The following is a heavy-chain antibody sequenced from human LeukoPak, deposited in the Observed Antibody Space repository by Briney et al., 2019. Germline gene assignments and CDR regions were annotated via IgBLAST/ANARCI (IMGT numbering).Heavy chain of an antibody. CDR2: ISSFSDHI. J-gene: IGHJ5*02. D-gene: IGHD2-8*01. V-gene: IGHV3-21*01. CDR3: ARGGLRYCTNPTCLKFPHAWFDT. CDR1: GFSFDTYS. Sequence: GGSLRLSCTASGFSFDTYSMNWVRRAPGKGLEWVSSISSFSDHIYYADSLKGRFTISRDNANNSLYLQMSSLRAEDTAVYFCARGGLRYCTNPTCLKFPHAWFDTWGQGIQVVVSS.